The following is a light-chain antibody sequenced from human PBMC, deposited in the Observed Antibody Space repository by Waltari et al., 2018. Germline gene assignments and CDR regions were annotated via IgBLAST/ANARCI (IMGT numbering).Light chain of an antibody. CDR3: CSYTTSSTFI. CDR2: GVS. CDR1: SSDVGAFKY. V-gene: IGLV2-14*03. Sequence: QSAPTQPPSVSGSPGQPVTISCIGTSSDVGAFKYVSWYQQHPGNVPKLLIYGVSNRPSGVSDRFSGSKSGNTASLTISGLQAEDEAHYYCCSYTTSSTFIVGTGTRLTVL. J-gene: IGLJ1*01.